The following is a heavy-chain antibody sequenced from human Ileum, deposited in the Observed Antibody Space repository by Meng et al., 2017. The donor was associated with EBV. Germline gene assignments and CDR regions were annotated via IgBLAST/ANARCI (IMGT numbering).Heavy chain of an antibody. CDR2: MSDSTHA. D-gene: IGHD3-9*01. V-gene: IGHV4-61*03. Sequence: SPTCPVSGGYVSMTTYHWSWTRQPPGKGPDGICCMSDSTHAKYNPSLHSCVTISIDTTRNHFVLKLTSVPAADTAVYYCAYYFVGRGGPGSWGQGTLVTVSS. CDR3: AYYFVGRGGPGS. J-gene: IGHJ5*02. CDR1: GGYVSMTTYH.